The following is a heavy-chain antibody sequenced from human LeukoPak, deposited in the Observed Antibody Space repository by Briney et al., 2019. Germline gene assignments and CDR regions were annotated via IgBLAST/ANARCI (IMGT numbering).Heavy chain of an antibody. V-gene: IGHV4-34*01. CDR3: ARGALGIYTFDI. D-gene: IGHD1-1*01. J-gene: IGHJ3*02. Sequence: SETLSLTCAVYGGSFSGYYWAWIRQPPGKGLEWVGEMHHSGATNYNPSLKSRVTMSGDSPRNQVSLHLTSVIAADTAIYYCARGALGIYTFDIWGQGTFVTVSA. CDR1: GGSFSGYY. CDR2: MHHSGAT.